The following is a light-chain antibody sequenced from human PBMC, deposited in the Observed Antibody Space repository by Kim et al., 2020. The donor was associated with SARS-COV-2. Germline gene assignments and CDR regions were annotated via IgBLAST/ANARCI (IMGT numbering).Light chain of an antibody. CDR1: QRISTY. CDR3: QHSYSTPPA. J-gene: IGKJ1*01. CDR2: AAS. V-gene: IGKV1-39*01. Sequence: DIQMTQSPSSLSASVGDRVTITCRASQRISTYLNWYQQKPGKAPKLLIYAASSLQSGVPSRFSGSGSGTDFTLTISSLQPEDFSTYYCQHSYSTPPAFGQGTKVDIK.